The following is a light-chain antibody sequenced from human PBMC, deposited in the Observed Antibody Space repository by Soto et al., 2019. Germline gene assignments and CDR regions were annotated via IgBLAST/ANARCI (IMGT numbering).Light chain of an antibody. J-gene: IGKJ4*01. CDR3: QQGNKFPLT. CDR1: QGISGL. CDR2: AAS. Sequence: DIQMTQSPSSVSASVGDRVTITCRTSQGISGLLAWYQQKPGKAPKLLISAASSLQSGVPSRFSGSGSGSDFTLSSGGVQPEGFATYYCQQGNKFPLTFGGGTRVEIK. V-gene: IGKV1-12*01.